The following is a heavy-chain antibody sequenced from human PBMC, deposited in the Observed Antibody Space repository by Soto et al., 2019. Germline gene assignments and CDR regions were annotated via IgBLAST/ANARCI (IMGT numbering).Heavy chain of an antibody. V-gene: IGHV4-31*03. CDR2: IYYSGST. D-gene: IGHD2-2*01. CDR1: GGSISSGGYY. CDR3: ARAVQADIRAKWFDP. Sequence: PSETLSLTCTVSGGSISSGGYYWSWIRQHPGKGLEWIGYIYYSGSTYYNPSLKSRVTISVDTSKNQFSLKLSSVTAADTAVYYCARAVQADIRAKWFDPWGQGTLVTVSS. J-gene: IGHJ5*02.